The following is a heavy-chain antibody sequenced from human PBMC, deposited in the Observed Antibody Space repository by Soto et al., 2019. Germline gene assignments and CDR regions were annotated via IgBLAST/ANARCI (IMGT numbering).Heavy chain of an antibody. D-gene: IGHD4-17*01. V-gene: IGHV4-4*02. CDR3: ARKDYGDYGGWFDP. J-gene: IGHJ5*02. CDR1: SGSISSSNW. Sequence: QVQLQESGPGLVKPSGTQSLTCAVSSGSISSSNWWSWVRQPPGKGLEWIGEIYHSGSTNYNPSLKSRVTISVDKSKNQFSLKLSSVTAADTAVYYCARKDYGDYGGWFDPWGQGTLVTVSS. CDR2: IYHSGST.